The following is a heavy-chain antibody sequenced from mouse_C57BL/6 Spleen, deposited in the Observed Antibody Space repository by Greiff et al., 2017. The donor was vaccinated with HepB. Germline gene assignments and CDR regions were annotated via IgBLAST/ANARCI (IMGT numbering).Heavy chain of an antibody. J-gene: IGHJ1*03. CDR3: AREYSNYDWYFDV. V-gene: IGHV1-63*01. D-gene: IGHD2-5*01. Sequence: VQLQQSGAELVRPGTSVKMSCKASGYTFTNYWIGWAKQRPGHGLEWIGDIYPGGGYTNYNEKFKGKATLTADKSSSTAYMQVSSLTSEDSAIYYCAREYSNYDWYFDVWGTGTTVTVSS. CDR2: IYPGGGYT. CDR1: GYTFTNYW.